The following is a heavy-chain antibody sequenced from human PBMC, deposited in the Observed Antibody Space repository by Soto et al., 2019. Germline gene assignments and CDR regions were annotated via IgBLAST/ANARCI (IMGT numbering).Heavy chain of an antibody. Sequence: EVQLLESGGGLVQPGGSLRLSCAASGFTFRNYAMSWVRQAPGKGLEWVSAVTSNGGSTYYADSVKGRFTISRDNSKNTLHLQMNSLRAEDTAVYYCARWAGRDGYSGLLTHWGQGTLVPVSS. CDR3: ARWAGRDGYSGLLTH. D-gene: IGHD5-18*01. V-gene: IGHV3-23*01. CDR2: VTSNGGST. CDR1: GFTFRNYA. J-gene: IGHJ4*02.